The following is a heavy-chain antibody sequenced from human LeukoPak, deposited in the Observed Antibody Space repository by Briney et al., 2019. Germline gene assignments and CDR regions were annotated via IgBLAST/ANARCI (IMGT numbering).Heavy chain of an antibody. D-gene: IGHD2-8*01. CDR1: GFTFSSYW. J-gene: IGHJ6*02. CDR3: ARGCGLDV. Sequence: GGSLRLSCAASGFTFSSYWMNWARQAPGKGLEWVASINHNGNVNYYVDSVKGRFTISRDNAKNSLYLQMSNLRAEDTAVYFCARGCGLDVWGQGATVTVSS. CDR2: INHNGNVN. V-gene: IGHV3-7*03.